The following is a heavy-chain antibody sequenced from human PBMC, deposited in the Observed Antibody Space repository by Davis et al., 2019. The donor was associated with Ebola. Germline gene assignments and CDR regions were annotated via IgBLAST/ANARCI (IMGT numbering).Heavy chain of an antibody. V-gene: IGHV3-74*01. D-gene: IGHD6-13*01. CDR1: GFTFSNYW. CDR2: INRDESGI. Sequence: GESLKISCAASGFTFSNYWMHWVRQAPGKGLVWVSRINRDESGITYADSVKGRFTISRDNAKNTLYLQMNSLRAEDTAVYYCARDLSVAAADFDYWGQGTLVTVSS. CDR3: ARDLSVAAADFDY. J-gene: IGHJ4*02.